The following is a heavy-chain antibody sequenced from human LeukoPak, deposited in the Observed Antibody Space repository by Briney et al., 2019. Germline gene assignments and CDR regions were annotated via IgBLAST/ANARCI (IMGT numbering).Heavy chain of an antibody. CDR2: IYYSGST. Sequence: KTSETLSLTCTVSGGSISSYYWSWIRQPPGKGLEWIGYIYYSGSTNYNPSLKSRVTISVDTSKNQFSLKLSSVTAADTAVYYCARDHPDIAAAGREAFDIWGQGTMVTVSS. J-gene: IGHJ3*02. D-gene: IGHD6-13*01. V-gene: IGHV4-59*01. CDR1: GGSISSYY. CDR3: ARDHPDIAAAGREAFDI.